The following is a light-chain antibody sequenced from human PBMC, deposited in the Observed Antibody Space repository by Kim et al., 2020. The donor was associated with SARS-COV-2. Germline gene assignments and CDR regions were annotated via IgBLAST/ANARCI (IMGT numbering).Light chain of an antibody. J-gene: IGLJ1*01. V-gene: IGLV2-14*03. CDR2: DVT. Sequence: GQSITISCTGTSSDVGRFDHVSWYQHHPGKVPNRLIYDVTNRPSGVSDRFSGSKSGNTASLTISGLQSEDEADYYCASYTSTSTYVFGTGTKVTVL. CDR1: SSDVGRFDH. CDR3: ASYTSTSTYV.